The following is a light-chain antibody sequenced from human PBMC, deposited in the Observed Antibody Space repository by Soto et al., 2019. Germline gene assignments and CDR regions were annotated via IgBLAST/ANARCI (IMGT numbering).Light chain of an antibody. J-gene: IGLJ1*01. V-gene: IGLV2-8*01. Sequence: SALTQPPSASGSPGQSVTISCTGTSRDVGGYNYVSWYQQQPGKAPKLMIYEVSERPSGVPDRFSGSKSSNTASLTVSGLQAEDEADYYCSSYAGSNNFVFGTGTKVTVL. CDR3: SSYAGSNNFV. CDR1: SRDVGGYNY. CDR2: EVS.